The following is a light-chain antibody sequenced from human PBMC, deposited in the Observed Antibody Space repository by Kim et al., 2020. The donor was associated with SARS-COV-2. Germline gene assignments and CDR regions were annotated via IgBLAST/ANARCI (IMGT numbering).Light chain of an antibody. CDR2: DVN. CDR3: SSFVGTYTWV. CDR1: SSDSYNS. J-gene: IGLJ1*01. V-gene: IGLV2-11*01. Sequence: QSALTQPRSVSGSPGQSVTISCTGTSSDSYNSVSWYQRHPDKAPKLIIYDVNERPSGVPDRFSGSKSGNTASLTISALQAENEADYYCSSFVGTYTWVFGTGTKVTVL.